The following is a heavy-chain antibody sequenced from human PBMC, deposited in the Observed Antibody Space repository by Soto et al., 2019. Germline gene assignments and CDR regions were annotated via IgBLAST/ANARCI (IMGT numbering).Heavy chain of an antibody. D-gene: IGHD5-18*01. CDR3: ARDKMVNTDYWFDL. Sequence: QVHLVQTGAEVKKPGASVQVSCKASGYSFTSYGISWVRQAAGHGLEWMAWISGYNGKTRFAPKYQGRLTMTIDTSTSTAYMDLRSLRSDDAAMYYCARDKMVNTDYWFDLWRQGTLVTVSS. CDR2: ISGYNGKT. J-gene: IGHJ5*02. V-gene: IGHV1-18*01. CDR1: GYSFTSYG.